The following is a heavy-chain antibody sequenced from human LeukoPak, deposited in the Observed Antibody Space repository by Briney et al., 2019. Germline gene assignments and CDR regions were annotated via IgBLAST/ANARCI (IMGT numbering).Heavy chain of an antibody. D-gene: IGHD3-22*01. CDR3: ARDWGYYDSSGYYASRVYPHYMDV. CDR2: INPSGGST. J-gene: IGHJ6*03. Sequence: ASVKVSCKASGYTFTSYYMHWVRQAPGQGLEWMGIINPSGGSTSYAQKFQGRVTMTRDTSTSTVYMELSSLRSEDTAVYYCARDWGYYDSSGYYASRVYPHYMDVWGKGTTVTVSS. CDR1: GYTFTSYY. V-gene: IGHV1-46*01.